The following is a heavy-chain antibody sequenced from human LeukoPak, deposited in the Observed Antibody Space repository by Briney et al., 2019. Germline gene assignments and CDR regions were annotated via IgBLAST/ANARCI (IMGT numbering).Heavy chain of an antibody. D-gene: IGHD3-3*01. Sequence: SETLSLTCTVSGGSISTYYGNWIRQPPGKGLEWIGYIYYSGSTNYNPSLKSRVAISVDTSKNQFSLKLSSVTAADTAVYYCASMYYDFWSGFNWFDPWGQGTLVTVSS. V-gene: IGHV4-59*01. CDR2: IYYSGST. CDR3: ASMYYDFWSGFNWFDP. CDR1: GGSISTYY. J-gene: IGHJ5*02.